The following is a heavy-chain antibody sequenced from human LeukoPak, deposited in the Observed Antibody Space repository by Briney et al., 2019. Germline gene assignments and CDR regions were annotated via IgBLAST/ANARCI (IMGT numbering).Heavy chain of an antibody. D-gene: IGHD3-3*01. J-gene: IGHJ6*03. V-gene: IGHV3-43*01. Sequence: GGSLRLSCAASGFTFDDYTMHWVRQAPGKGLEWVSLISWDGGSTYYADSVKGRFTISRDNSKNSLYLQMNSLRTEDTALYYCAKEGVAGYYYYYYMDVWGKGTTVTVSS. CDR1: GFTFDDYT. CDR3: AKEGVAGYYYYYYMDV. CDR2: ISWDGGST.